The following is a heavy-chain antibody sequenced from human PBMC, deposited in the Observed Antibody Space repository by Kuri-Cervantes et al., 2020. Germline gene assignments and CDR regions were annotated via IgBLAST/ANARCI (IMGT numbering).Heavy chain of an antibody. CDR3: ARGGYGEQFDY. J-gene: IGHJ4*02. Sequence: GGSLRLSCEASEFTFNSNWMTWFRQAPGKGLEWVANIDQDGSEKYYVDSVRGRFTISRDNAKKLLYLQMNSLRAEDTAVYYCARGGYGEQFDYWGQGTLVTVSS. V-gene: IGHV3-7*01. CDR2: IDQDGSEK. D-gene: IGHD4-17*01. CDR1: EFTFNSNW.